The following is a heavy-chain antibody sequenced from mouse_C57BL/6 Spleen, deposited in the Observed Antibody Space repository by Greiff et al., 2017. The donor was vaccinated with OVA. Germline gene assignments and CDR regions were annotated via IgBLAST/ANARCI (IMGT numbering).Heavy chain of an antibody. Sequence: QVQLQQPGAELVKPGASVKLSCKASGYTFTSYWMHWVKQRPGQGLEWIGMIHPNSGSTNYNEKFKSKATLTVDKSSSTAYMQLSSLTSEDSAVYYCARGERGSSYYFDYWGQGTTLTVSS. J-gene: IGHJ2*01. D-gene: IGHD1-1*01. CDR1: GYTFTSYW. V-gene: IGHV1-64*01. CDR3: ARGERGSSYYFDY. CDR2: IHPNSGST.